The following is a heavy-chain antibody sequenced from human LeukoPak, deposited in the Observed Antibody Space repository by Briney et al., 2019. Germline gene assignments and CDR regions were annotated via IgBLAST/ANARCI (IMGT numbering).Heavy chain of an antibody. CDR2: ISSSSSTI. CDR3: AREYQPLLRPWDYYYYMDV. J-gene: IGHJ6*03. D-gene: IGHD2-2*01. Sequence: GGSLRLSCAASGFTFSDYYMSWIRQAPGKGLEWVSYISSSSSTIYYADSVKGRFTISRDNAKNSLYLQMNSLRAEDTAVYYCAREYQPLLRPWDYYYYMDVWGKGTTVTVSS. V-gene: IGHV3-11*04. CDR1: GFTFSDYY.